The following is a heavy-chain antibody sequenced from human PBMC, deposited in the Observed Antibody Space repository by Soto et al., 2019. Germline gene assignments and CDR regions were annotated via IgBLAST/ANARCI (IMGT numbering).Heavy chain of an antibody. Sequence: ACLTLSCPACGFTFSSYNMNWVRQAPGKGLEWVSSISSSSSYIYYADSVEGRFTISRDNAKNSLYVQMNSLRAEDRAVYYCARAMTKVNHYYGMDVWGQGTTVTVSS. V-gene: IGHV3-21*01. J-gene: IGHJ6*02. CDR2: ISSSSSYI. D-gene: IGHD4-17*01. CDR1: GFTFSSYN. CDR3: ARAMTKVNHYYGMDV.